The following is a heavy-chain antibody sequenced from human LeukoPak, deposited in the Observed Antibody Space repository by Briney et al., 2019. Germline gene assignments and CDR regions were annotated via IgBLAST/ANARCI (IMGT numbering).Heavy chain of an antibody. J-gene: IGHJ4*02. CDR3: ARDSDGSFDY. CDR2: INTDGSHT. D-gene: IGHD1-26*01. Sequence: GGSLRLSCAASGFTFSTYWMHWVRQAPGKGLVWVSRINTDGSHTNYADSVKGRFTISRDNAKNTLYLQMNSLRAEDTAIYYCARDSDGSFDYWGQGTLVTVSS. V-gene: IGHV3-74*01. CDR1: GFTFSTYW.